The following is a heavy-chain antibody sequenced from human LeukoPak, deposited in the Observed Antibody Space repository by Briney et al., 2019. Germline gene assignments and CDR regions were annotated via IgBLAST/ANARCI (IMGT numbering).Heavy chain of an antibody. Sequence: GGSLRLSCAAAGFTFSTSAMTWVRQAPGKGLEWVSGISGSGTTDYADSVKGRFTISRDNSKNTLYLQINSLRAEDTAVYYCAKDLNWGGRWGQGTLVTVSS. CDR1: GFTFSTSA. V-gene: IGHV3-23*01. CDR2: ISGSGTT. D-gene: IGHD7-27*01. CDR3: AKDLNWGGR. J-gene: IGHJ4*02.